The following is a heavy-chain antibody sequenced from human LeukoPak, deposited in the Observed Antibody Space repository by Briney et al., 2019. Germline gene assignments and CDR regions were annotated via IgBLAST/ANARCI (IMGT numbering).Heavy chain of an antibody. CDR3: STSGYSYGFGVQTRDFDY. J-gene: IGHJ4*01. D-gene: IGHD5-18*01. Sequence: PGGSLRLSCAASGITFSSYAMSWVRQAPGKGPEWVSVISGSGGSTQYADSVKGRFTISRDNSKNTLYLQMNSLRAEDTAVYYCSTSGYSYGFGVQTRDFDYWGQGTLVTVSS. CDR2: ISGSGGST. V-gene: IGHV3-23*01. CDR1: GITFSSYA.